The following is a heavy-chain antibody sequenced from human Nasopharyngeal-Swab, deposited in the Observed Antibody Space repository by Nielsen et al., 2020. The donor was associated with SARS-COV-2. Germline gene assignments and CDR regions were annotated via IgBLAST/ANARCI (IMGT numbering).Heavy chain of an antibody. CDR3: ARTPLLLWFGESWGMDV. V-gene: IGHV2-70*01. Sequence: SGPTLVKPTQTFTLTCTFSGFSLSTSGMCVSWIRQPPGKALEWLALIDWDDDKYYSTSLKTRLTISKDTSKNQVVLTMTNMDPVDTATYYCARTPLLLWFGESWGMDVWGQGTTVTVSS. CDR1: GFSLSTSGMC. D-gene: IGHD3-10*01. CDR2: IDWDDDK. J-gene: IGHJ6*02.